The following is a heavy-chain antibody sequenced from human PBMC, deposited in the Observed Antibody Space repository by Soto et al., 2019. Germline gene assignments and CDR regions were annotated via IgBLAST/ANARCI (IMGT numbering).Heavy chain of an antibody. Sequence: GGSLRLSCAASGFTFSSYAMSWVRQAPGKGLEWVSAISGSGGSTYYADSVKGRFTISRDNSKNTLYLQMNSLRAEDTAVYYCAKAQASSDIWRHYYYGMDVWGQGTTVTVSS. D-gene: IGHD3-3*01. V-gene: IGHV3-23*01. CDR2: ISGSGGST. CDR3: AKAQASSDIWRHYYYGMDV. J-gene: IGHJ6*02. CDR1: GFTFSSYA.